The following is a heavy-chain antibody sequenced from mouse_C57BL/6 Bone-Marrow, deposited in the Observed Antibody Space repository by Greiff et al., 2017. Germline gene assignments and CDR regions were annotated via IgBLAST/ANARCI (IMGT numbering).Heavy chain of an antibody. D-gene: IGHD1-1*01. CDR1: GYTFTDYY. Sequence: EVQLQQSGPELVKPGASVKISCKASGYTFTDYYMNWVKQSHGKSLEWIGDINPNNGGTSYNQKFKGKATLTVDKSSSTAYMELRSLTSEDSAVYYCARTGDGSSPDFDYWGQGTTLTVSS. V-gene: IGHV1-26*01. J-gene: IGHJ2*01. CDR2: INPNNGGT. CDR3: ARTGDGSSPDFDY.